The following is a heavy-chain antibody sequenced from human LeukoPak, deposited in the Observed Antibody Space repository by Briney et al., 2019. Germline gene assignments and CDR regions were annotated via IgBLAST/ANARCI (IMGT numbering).Heavy chain of an antibody. V-gene: IGHV3-7*01. CDR2: IKQDGSEK. D-gene: IGHD3-22*01. Sequence: RPGGSLRLSCAASGFTFSSYWMNWVRQAPGKGLEWVANIKQDGSEKYYVDSVKGRFTISRDNAKNSLYLQMNSLRAEDTAVYYCARPPEAAYDSSGYYLDYWGQGTLVTVSS. J-gene: IGHJ4*02. CDR1: GFTFSSYW. CDR3: ARPPEAAYDSSGYYLDY.